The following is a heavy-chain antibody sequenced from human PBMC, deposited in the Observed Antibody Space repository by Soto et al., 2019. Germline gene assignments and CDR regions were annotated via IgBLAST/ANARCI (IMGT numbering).Heavy chain of an antibody. Sequence: QVQLQESGPGLVKPSETLSLTCTVSGGSVSSGSYYWSWIRQPPGKGLEWIGYIYYSGSTNYNPSLKSRVTISVDTSKNQFSLKLSSVTAADTAVYYCASTDSSGYYWGSAFDIWGQGTMVTVSS. D-gene: IGHD3-22*01. CDR1: GGSVSSGSYY. J-gene: IGHJ3*02. CDR2: IYYSGST. V-gene: IGHV4-61*01. CDR3: ASTDSSGYYWGSAFDI.